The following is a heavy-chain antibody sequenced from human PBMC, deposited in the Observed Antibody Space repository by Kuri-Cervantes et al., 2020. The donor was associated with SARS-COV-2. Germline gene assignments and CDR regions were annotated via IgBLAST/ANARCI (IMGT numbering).Heavy chain of an antibody. CDR1: GGSISSSSYY. CDR3: ARLAVAEEVDY. Sequence: ESLKISCTVSGGSISSSSYYWGWIRQPPGKGLEWIGSIYYSGSTYYNPSLKSRVTISVDTSKNQFSLKLSSVTAADTAVYYCARLAVAEEVDYWGQGTLVTVSS. J-gene: IGHJ4*02. D-gene: IGHD6-19*01. CDR2: IYYSGST. V-gene: IGHV4-39*01.